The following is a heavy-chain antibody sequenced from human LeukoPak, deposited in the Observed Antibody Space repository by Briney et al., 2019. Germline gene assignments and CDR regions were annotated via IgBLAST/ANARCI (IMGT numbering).Heavy chain of an antibody. CDR1: GFTFSSYG. V-gene: IGHV3-30*02. Sequence: GGSLRLSCAASGFTFSSYGMHWVRQAPGKGLEWVAFIRYDGSNKNYVDSVRGRFTISRDNSKNTLYLQMNSLRAEDTTVYYCAKSVPAIRGEIDYWGQGTLVTVSS. CDR2: IRYDGSNK. CDR3: AKSVPAIRGEIDY. J-gene: IGHJ4*02. D-gene: IGHD3-10*01.